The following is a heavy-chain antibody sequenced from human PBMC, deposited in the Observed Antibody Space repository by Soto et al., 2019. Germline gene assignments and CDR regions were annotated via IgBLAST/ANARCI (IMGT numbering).Heavy chain of an antibody. Sequence: GASVKVSCKASGYTFTSYGISWVRQAPGQGLEWMGWISAYNGNTNYAQKLQGRVTMTTDTSTSTAYMELRSLRSDDTAVYYCSIGVGVTTLTTTAYWGQGTLVTVSS. D-gene: IGHD4-17*01. V-gene: IGHV1-18*01. J-gene: IGHJ4*02. CDR1: GYTFTSYG. CDR2: ISAYNGNT. CDR3: SIGVGVTTLTTTAY.